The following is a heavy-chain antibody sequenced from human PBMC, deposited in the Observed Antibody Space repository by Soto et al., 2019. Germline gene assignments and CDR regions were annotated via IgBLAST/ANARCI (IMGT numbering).Heavy chain of an antibody. CDR3: ARDGSGSYYEVFYYYGMDV. Sequence: PGGSLRLSCAASGFTFSSYSMNWVRQAPGKGLEWVSSISSSSSYIYYADSVKGRFTISRDNAKNSLYLQMNSLRAEDTAVYYCARDGSGSYYEVFYYYGMDVWGQGTTVTVS. CDR1: GFTFSSYS. D-gene: IGHD1-26*01. J-gene: IGHJ6*02. CDR2: ISSSSSYI. V-gene: IGHV3-21*01.